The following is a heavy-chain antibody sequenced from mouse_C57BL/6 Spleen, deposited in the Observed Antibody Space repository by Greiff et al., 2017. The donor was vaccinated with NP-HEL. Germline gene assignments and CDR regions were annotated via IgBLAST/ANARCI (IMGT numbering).Heavy chain of an antibody. CDR2: ISSGGSYT. Sequence: EVHLVESGGDLVKPGGSLKFSCAASGFTFSSYGMSWVRQTPDKRLEWVATISSGGSYTYYPDSVKGRFTISRDNAKNTLYLQMSSLKSEDTAMYYCARHYDYDGSWFAYWGQGTLVTVSA. J-gene: IGHJ3*01. V-gene: IGHV5-6*01. D-gene: IGHD2-4*01. CDR1: GFTFSSYG. CDR3: ARHYDYDGSWFAY.